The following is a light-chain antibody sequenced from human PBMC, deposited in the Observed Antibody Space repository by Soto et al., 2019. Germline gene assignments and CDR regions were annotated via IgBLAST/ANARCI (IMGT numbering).Light chain of an antibody. CDR1: QSVSSSY. J-gene: IGKJ1*01. CDR3: QQYGSSYPWT. CDR2: GAS. V-gene: IGKV3-20*01. Sequence: EIVLTQSPGTLSLSPVERATLSCRASQSVSSSYLAWYQQKPGQAPRLLIYGASSRATGIPDRFSGSGSGTDFTLTISRLEPEDFAVYYCQQYGSSYPWTFGQGTKVDIK.